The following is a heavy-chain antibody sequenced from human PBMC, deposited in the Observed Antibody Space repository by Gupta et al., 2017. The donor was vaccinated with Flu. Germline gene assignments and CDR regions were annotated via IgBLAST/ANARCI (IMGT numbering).Heavy chain of an antibody. CDR1: GFTFSSYW. Sequence: EVQLVESGGGLVQPGGSLRLSCAASGFTFSSYWMNWVRQAPGKGLEWVASIEQDGSEKFYVDSVKGRFTISRDNAKNSLYLQMNSLRAEDTAVYYCAGRFRGSYCSSTSCSNQFDYWGQGTLVTVSS. CDR3: AGRFRGSYCSSTSCSNQFDY. CDR2: IEQDGSEK. J-gene: IGHJ4*02. V-gene: IGHV3-7*01. D-gene: IGHD2-2*01.